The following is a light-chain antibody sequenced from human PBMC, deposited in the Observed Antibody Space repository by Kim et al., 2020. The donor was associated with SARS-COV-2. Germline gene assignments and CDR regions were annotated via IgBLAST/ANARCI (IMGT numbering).Light chain of an antibody. Sequence: QSALTQPASVSGSPGQSITISCTGTSSDVGGYTYVSWYQQHPGKAPKLMIYDVSERPSGVSIRFSGSKSGNTASLTISGLQAEDEADYYCSSYTSSIYWVFGGGTKLTVL. CDR3: SSYTSSIYWV. V-gene: IGLV2-14*01. CDR1: SSDVGGYTY. CDR2: DVS. J-gene: IGLJ3*02.